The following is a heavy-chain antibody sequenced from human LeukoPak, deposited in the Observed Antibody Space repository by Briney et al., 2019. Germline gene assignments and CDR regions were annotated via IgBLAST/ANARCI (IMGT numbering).Heavy chain of an antibody. CDR3: ASGIAVAMDV. V-gene: IGHV1-46*01. D-gene: IGHD6-19*01. CDR1: GYTLTELS. J-gene: IGHJ6*02. CDR2: INPSGGST. Sequence: ASVKVSCKVSGYTLTELSMHWVRQAPTQGLEWMGIINPSGGSTSYAQKFQGRVTMTRDTSTSTVYMELSSLRSEDTAVYYCASGIAVAMDVWGQGTTVTVSS.